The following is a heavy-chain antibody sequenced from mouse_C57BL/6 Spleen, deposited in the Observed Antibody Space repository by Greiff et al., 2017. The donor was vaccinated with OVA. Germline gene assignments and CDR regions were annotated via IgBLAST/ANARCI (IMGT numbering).Heavy chain of an antibody. CDR2: IYPGDGDT. CDR3: ARLGGADYFDY. CDR1: GYAFSSSW. Sequence: VQLQESGPELVKPGASVKISCKASGYAFSSSWMNWVKQRPGKGLEWIGRIYPGDGDTNYNGKFKGKATLTADKSSSTAYMQLSSLTSAGSSVFFCARLGGADYFDYWGQGTTLTVSS. J-gene: IGHJ2*01. V-gene: IGHV1-82*01.